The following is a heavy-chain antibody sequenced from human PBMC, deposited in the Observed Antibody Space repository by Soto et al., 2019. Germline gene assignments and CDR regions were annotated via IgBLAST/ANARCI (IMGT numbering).Heavy chain of an antibody. CDR2: INAGNGNT. Sequence: GASVKVSCKASGYTFTSYAMHWVRQAPGQRLEWMGWINAGNGNTKYSQKFQGRVTITRDTSASTAYMELSSLRSEDTAVYYCARAWGEITIFGVVIFGYWGQGTLVIVSS. CDR1: GYTFTSYA. V-gene: IGHV1-3*01. D-gene: IGHD3-3*01. J-gene: IGHJ4*02. CDR3: ARAWGEITIFGVVIFGY.